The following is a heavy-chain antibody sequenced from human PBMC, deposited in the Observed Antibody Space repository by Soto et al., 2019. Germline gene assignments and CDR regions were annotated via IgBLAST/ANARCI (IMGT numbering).Heavy chain of an antibody. CDR3: ARDGFCTSTTCRIGNWFDP. CDR1: GGPFSGYY. CDR2: INHRGST. Sequence: PSETLSLTCAVSGGPFSGYYWTWIRRPPGKGLEWIGNINHRGSTNYNPSLESRVTISVDTSKNQFSLKLSSVTAADTAVYYCARDGFCTSTTCRIGNWFDPWGQGTLVTVSS. J-gene: IGHJ5*02. V-gene: IGHV4-34*01. D-gene: IGHD2-2*03.